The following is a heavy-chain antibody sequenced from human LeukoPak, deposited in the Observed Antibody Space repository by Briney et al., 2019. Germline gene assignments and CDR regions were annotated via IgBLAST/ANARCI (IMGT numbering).Heavy chain of an antibody. V-gene: IGHV4-34*01. D-gene: IGHD6-19*01. CDR3: AREYSSGWWGGDYFDY. CDR1: GGSFSGYY. J-gene: IGHJ4*02. CDR2: INHSGST. Sequence: SETLSLTCAVYGGSFSGYYWSWIRQPPGKGLEWIGEINHSGSTNYNPSLRSRVTISVDTSKNQFSLKLSSVTAADTAVYYCAREYSSGWWGGDYFDYWGQGTLVTVSS.